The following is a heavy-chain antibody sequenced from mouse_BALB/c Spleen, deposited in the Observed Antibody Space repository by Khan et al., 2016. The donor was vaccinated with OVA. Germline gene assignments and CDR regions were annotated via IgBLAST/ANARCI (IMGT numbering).Heavy chain of an antibody. CDR1: GFTFSSYA. V-gene: IGHV5-6-5*01. CDR2: ISSGGFT. Sequence: EVELVESGGGLVKPGGSLKLSCAASGFTFSSYAMSWVRQTPETRLEWVASISSGGFTYYPDSVKGRFTISRDNARDILYLQMSSLRSEDTAIYXCTEGRFLYYFDYWGQGTTLTVSS. D-gene: IGHD3-3*01. J-gene: IGHJ2*01. CDR3: TEGRFLYYFDY.